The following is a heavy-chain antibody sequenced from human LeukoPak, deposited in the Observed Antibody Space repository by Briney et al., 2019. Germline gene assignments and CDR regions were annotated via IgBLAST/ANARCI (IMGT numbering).Heavy chain of an antibody. CDR3: AKDSGDYAGCFDY. J-gene: IGHJ4*02. CDR1: GFTFSSHA. Sequence: GGSLRLSSAASGFTFSSHAMSWVRQAPGKGLGWVSAISGIGGSTYYADSVKGRFTISRDNSKNTLYLQMNSLRAEDTAVYYCAKDSGDYAGCFDYWGQGTLVTVSS. D-gene: IGHD4-17*01. V-gene: IGHV3-23*01. CDR2: ISGIGGST.